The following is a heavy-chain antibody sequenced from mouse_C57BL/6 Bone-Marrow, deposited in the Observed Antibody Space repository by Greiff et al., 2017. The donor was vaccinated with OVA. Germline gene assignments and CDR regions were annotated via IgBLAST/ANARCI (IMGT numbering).Heavy chain of an antibody. V-gene: IGHV1-81*01. CDR3: AREGITTVVVDYFDY. Sequence: QVQLQQSGAELARPGASVKLSCKASGYTFTSYGISWVKQSTGQGLEWIGEIYPRSGNTYYNEKFKGKATLTADKSSSTAYMELRSLTSEDSAVYFCAREGITTVVVDYFDYWGQGTTLTVSS. D-gene: IGHD1-1*01. CDR2: IYPRSGNT. J-gene: IGHJ2*01. CDR1: GYTFTSYG.